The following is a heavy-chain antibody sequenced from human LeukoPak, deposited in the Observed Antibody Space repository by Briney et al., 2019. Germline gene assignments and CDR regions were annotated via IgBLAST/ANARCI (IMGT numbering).Heavy chain of an antibody. D-gene: IGHD1-26*01. CDR3: ARRAGAPQAYYYMDV. V-gene: IGHV5-51*01. Sequence: GESLKISCKGSGSSFTSYWIGWVRQLPGKGLEWMGIIYPGDSDTRYSPSFQGQVTISADKSISTAYLQWSSLKASDTAMYYCARRAGAPQAYYYMDVWGKGTTVTVSS. J-gene: IGHJ6*03. CDR1: GSSFTSYW. CDR2: IYPGDSDT.